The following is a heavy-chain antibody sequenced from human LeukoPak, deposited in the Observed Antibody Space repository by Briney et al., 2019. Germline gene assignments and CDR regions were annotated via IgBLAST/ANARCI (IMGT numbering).Heavy chain of an antibody. D-gene: IGHD4-17*01. Sequence: ASVKLSFKASGYTFTSYGINWVRQATGQGLEWMGWMNPNSGNTGYAHKFQGRVTMTRNTSTSKAYMELSSLRSEAAAVDECATGHDYGDYVSYYWMDVWGQGTMVTVSS. CDR2: MNPNSGNT. V-gene: IGHV1-8*01. J-gene: IGHJ6*02. CDR1: GYTFTSYG. CDR3: ATGHDYGDYVSYYWMDV.